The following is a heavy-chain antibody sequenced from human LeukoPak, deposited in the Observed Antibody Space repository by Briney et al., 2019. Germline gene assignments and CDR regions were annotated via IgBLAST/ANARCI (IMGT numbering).Heavy chain of an antibody. Sequence: ASVKVSCKASGYTFTGYYMHWVRQAPGQGLEWMGWINPNSGGTNYAQEFQGRVTMTRDTSISTAYMELSRLRSDDTAVYYCARERVASGYYLFDYWGQGTLVTVSS. CDR2: INPNSGGT. CDR1: GYTFTGYY. D-gene: IGHD3-22*01. CDR3: ARERVASGYYLFDY. J-gene: IGHJ4*02. V-gene: IGHV1-2*02.